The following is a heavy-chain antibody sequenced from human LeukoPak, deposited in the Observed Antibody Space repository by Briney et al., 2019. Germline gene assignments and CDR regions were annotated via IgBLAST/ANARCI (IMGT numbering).Heavy chain of an antibody. V-gene: IGHV4-4*02. CDR3: ARVSPMVRGVIDY. CDR2: IYHSGST. Sequence: SETLSLTGAVSGGSISSSNWWSWVRQPPAKGLEWIGEIYHSGSTNYNPSLKSRVTISVDKSKNQFSLKLSSVTAADTAVYYCARVSPMVRGVIDYWGQGTLVTVSS. CDR1: GGSISSSNW. D-gene: IGHD3-10*01. J-gene: IGHJ4*02.